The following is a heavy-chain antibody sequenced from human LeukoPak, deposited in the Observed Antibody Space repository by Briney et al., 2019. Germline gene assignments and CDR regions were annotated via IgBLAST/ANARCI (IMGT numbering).Heavy chain of an antibody. D-gene: IGHD3-10*01. Sequence: SETLSLTCAVSGGSISSSNWWSWVRQPPGKGLEWIGEIYHSGGTNYNPSLKSRVTISVDKSKNQFSLKLSSVTAADTAIYYCARGSQTPDAGYWGPGTLVTVSP. CDR3: ARGSQTPDAGY. J-gene: IGHJ4*02. CDR1: GGSISSSNW. CDR2: IYHSGGT. V-gene: IGHV4-4*02.